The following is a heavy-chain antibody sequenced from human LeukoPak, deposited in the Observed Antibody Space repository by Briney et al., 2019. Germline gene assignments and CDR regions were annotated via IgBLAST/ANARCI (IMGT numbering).Heavy chain of an antibody. V-gene: IGHV4-34*01. CDR3: ARGQVPAARGYNWFDP. J-gene: IGHJ5*02. D-gene: IGHD2-2*01. CDR1: GWSFNDHY. CDR2: INARGDT. Sequence: SETPSPTCAVYGWSFNDHYWNWIRQPPGKGLEWIGEINARGDTNFNPSLKSRVTISVDTSKNQFSLTLTSMIAADTAVYYCARGQVPAARGYNWFDPWGQGTLVTVSS.